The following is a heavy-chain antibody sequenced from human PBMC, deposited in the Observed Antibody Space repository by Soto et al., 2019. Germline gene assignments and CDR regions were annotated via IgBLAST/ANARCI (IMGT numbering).Heavy chain of an antibody. V-gene: IGHV5-10-1*01. J-gene: IGHJ6*02. CDR1: GYSFTSYW. CDR2: IDPSDSYT. CDR3: ASTYSSGWVSTNYYDGMDV. Sequence: PGESLKISCKGSGYSFTSYWISWVRQMPGKGLEWMGRIDPSDSYTNYSPSFQGHVTISADKSISTAYLQWSSLKASDTAMYCCASTYSSGWVSTNYYDGMDVWGQGTTVTVSS. D-gene: IGHD6-19*01.